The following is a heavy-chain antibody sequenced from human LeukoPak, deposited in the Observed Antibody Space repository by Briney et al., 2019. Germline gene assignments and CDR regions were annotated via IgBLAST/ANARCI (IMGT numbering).Heavy chain of an antibody. CDR1: GYTFTSYD. V-gene: IGHV1-8*01. J-gene: IGHJ4*02. CDR2: MNPNSGNT. CDR3: AREYYDFWSGYYTLDV. Sequence: ASVKVSCKASGYTFTSYDINWVRQATGQGLEWMGWMNPNSGNTGYAQKFQGRVTMTRNTSISTAYMELSSLRSGDTAVYYCAREYYDFWSGYYTLDVWGQGTLVTVSS. D-gene: IGHD3-3*01.